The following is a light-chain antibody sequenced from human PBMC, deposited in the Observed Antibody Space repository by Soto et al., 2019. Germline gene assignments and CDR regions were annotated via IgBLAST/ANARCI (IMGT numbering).Light chain of an antibody. J-gene: IGKJ4*02. V-gene: IGKV3-15*01. CDR3: QQYNSWPPLT. CDR1: QSVSSN. CDR2: GGS. Sequence: EIVMTQSPATLSVSPGERATLSCRASQSVSSNLAGYQQKPGQAPRLLIYGGSTRATGIPARFSGSGSGTEFTLTISSLESEDLAVYYYQQYNSWPPLTFGGGTKVEIK.